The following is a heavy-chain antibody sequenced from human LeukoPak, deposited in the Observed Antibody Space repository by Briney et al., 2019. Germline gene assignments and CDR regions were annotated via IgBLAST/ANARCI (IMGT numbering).Heavy chain of an antibody. D-gene: IGHD4-17*01. CDR2: ISGSGGST. Sequence: GGSLRLSCAGSGFTLRSHAMSWVRQAPGKGLEWVSGISGSGGSTCYVDSVKGRFTISRDNSKNTLYLQMNSLRADDTAVYYCAKQMSTVTFTPFDYWGQGTLVTVSS. V-gene: IGHV3-23*01. J-gene: IGHJ4*02. CDR1: GFTLRSHA. CDR3: AKQMSTVTFTPFDY.